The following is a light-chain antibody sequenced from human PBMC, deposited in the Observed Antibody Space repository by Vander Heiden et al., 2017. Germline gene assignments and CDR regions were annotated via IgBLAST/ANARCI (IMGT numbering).Light chain of an antibody. CDR1: QSVSSY. CDR3: QQRSNWPAIT. Sequence: PGERATLSCRASQSVSSYLAWYQQKPGQAPRLLIYAASNRATGIPARFSGSGSGTDFTLTISSREPEDFAVYYCQQRSNWPAITFGGGTKVEIK. CDR2: AAS. J-gene: IGKJ4*01. V-gene: IGKV3-11*01.